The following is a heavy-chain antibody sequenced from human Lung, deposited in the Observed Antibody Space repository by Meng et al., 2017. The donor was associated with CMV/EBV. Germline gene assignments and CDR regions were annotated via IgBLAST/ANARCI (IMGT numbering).Heavy chain of an antibody. D-gene: IGHD3-22*01. J-gene: IGHJ3*02. CDR3: ARDPYDNGGHGAFDI. CDR1: GFTFSSYW. CDR2: IDQDGTEV. V-gene: IGHV3-7*01. Sequence: GEXXKISCAASGFTFSSYWMTWVRRSPGRGLEWVANIDQDGTEVVYVDSVKGRFSISRDNAKNALHLQMDRLGVEDTAVYYCARDPYDNGGHGAFDIWGQRTKGT.